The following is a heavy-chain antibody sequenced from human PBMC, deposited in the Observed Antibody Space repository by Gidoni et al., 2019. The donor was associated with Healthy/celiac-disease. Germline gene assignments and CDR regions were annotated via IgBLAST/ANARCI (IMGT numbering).Heavy chain of an antibody. Sequence: IRQPPGKGLEWTGEINHSGSTNYNPSLKSRVTISVDTSKNQFSLKLSSVTAADTAVYYCARRIIEYSSSARGKGWFDPWGQGTLVTVSS. CDR2: INHSGST. CDR3: ARRIIEYSSSARGKGWFDP. J-gene: IGHJ5*02. D-gene: IGHD6-6*01. V-gene: IGHV4-34*01.